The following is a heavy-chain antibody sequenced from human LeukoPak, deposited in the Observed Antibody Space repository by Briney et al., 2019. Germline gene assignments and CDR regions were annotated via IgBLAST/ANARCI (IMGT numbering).Heavy chain of an antibody. V-gene: IGHV4-59*01. CDR3: ALGSTGAXGP. J-gene: IGHJ5*02. CDR2: IQYSGSN. D-gene: IGHD2-2*01. Sequence: SLTXXVSGGSISSXYWSWLRQSPGKGLEWIGYIQYSGSNYYNPSLKSRVTMSVETSKKQFSLSLTSVTAADTALYYCALGSTGAXGPW. CDR1: GGSISSXY.